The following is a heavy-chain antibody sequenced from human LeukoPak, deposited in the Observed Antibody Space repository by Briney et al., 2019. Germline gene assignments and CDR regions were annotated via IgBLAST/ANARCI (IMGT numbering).Heavy chain of an antibody. V-gene: IGHV4-31*03. CDR2: IYYSGTT. Sequence: PSETLSLTCTVSGGSISSGGYYWSWIRQHPGKGLEWIGYIYYSGTTYYNPSLKSRVTISVDTSKNQFSLKLNSVTAADTAQYYCARILNSGAGCYRYWGQGTLVTVSS. CDR1: GGSISSGGYY. J-gene: IGHJ4*02. CDR3: ARILNSGAGCYRY. D-gene: IGHD2-15*01.